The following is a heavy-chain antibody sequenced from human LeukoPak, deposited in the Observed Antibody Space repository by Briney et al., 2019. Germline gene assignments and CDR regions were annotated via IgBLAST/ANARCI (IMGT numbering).Heavy chain of an antibody. D-gene: IGHD2-15*01. CDR2: INSDGRST. Sequence: GGSLRLSCAASGXTFSRNWMHWVRQVPGKGLVWVSRINSDGRSTNYADSVKGRFTISRDNAKNTLYLQMNSLRAEDTAVYYCAVNGVAAYYFDYWGQGTLVTVSS. CDR3: AVNGVAAYYFDY. CDR1: GXTFSRNW. V-gene: IGHV3-74*01. J-gene: IGHJ4*02.